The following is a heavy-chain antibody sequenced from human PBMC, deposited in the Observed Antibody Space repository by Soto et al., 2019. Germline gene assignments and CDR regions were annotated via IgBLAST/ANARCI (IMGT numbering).Heavy chain of an antibody. Sequence: SETLSLTCTVSGGSISSSSYYWGWIRQPPGKGLEWIGSIYYSGSTYYNPSLKSRVTISVDTSKNQFSLKLSSVTAADTAVYYCARLDFWSGYYLESPPHYYYYMDVWGKGTTVTVSS. D-gene: IGHD3-3*01. V-gene: IGHV4-39*01. CDR1: GGSISSSSYY. CDR3: ARLDFWSGYYLESPPHYYYYMDV. CDR2: IYYSGST. J-gene: IGHJ6*03.